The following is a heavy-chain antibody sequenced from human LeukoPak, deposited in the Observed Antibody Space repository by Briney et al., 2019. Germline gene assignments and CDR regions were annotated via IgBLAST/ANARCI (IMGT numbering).Heavy chain of an antibody. V-gene: IGHV3-53*01. CDR2: IYSGGGT. Sequence: GGSLRLACVASGFNVSNNHMNWVRQAPGKGLEWVSLIYSGGGTLYADSVKGRFTISRDSSKNTLYLQMNSLRAEDTAVYYCARWLSFWGQGTLVTVSS. D-gene: IGHD6-19*01. CDR3: ARWLSF. CDR1: GFNVSNNH. J-gene: IGHJ4*02.